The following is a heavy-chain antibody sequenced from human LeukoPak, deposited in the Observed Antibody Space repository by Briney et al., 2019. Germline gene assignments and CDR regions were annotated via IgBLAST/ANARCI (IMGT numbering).Heavy chain of an antibody. CDR3: ARGFFWELRPSAFDI. CDR2: IRYDGSNK. D-gene: IGHD1-26*01. J-gene: IGHJ3*02. V-gene: IGHV3-30*02. Sequence: GGSLRLSCAASGFTFSTYGMHWVRQAPGKGLEWVTFIRYDGSNKYYADSVKGRFTISRDNFKDNSKITLYLQMNSLRAEDTAVYYCARGFFWELRPSAFDIWGQGTMVTVSS. CDR1: GFTFSTYG.